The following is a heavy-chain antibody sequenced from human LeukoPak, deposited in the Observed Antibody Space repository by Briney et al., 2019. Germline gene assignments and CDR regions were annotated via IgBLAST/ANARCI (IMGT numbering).Heavy chain of an antibody. CDR2: IYYSGST. Sequence: NPSETLSLTCTVSGVSISSSSYYWGWIRQPPGKGLEWIGSIYYSGSTYYNSSLKSRVTISVDTSKNQFSLKLSSVTAADTAVYYCARDNYYDSSGYYSTPRLANDAFDIWGQGTMVTVSS. V-gene: IGHV4-39*07. CDR3: ARDNYYDSSGYYSTPRLANDAFDI. D-gene: IGHD3-22*01. CDR1: GVSISSSSYY. J-gene: IGHJ3*02.